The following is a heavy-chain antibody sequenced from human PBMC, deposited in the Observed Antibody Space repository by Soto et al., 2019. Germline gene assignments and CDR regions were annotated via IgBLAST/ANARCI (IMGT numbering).Heavy chain of an antibody. V-gene: IGHV1-69*06. J-gene: IGHJ6*02. CDR1: GGTFSSYA. Sequence: QVQLVQSGAEVKKPGSSVKVSCKASGGTFSSYAISWVRQAPGQGLEWMGGIIPIFGTANYAQKFQGRVTITADKSTSTAYMERSSLRSEDTAVYYCARGHIVVVPAATYYGMDVWGQGTTVTVSS. CDR3: ARGHIVVVPAATYYGMDV. D-gene: IGHD2-2*01. CDR2: IIPIFGTA.